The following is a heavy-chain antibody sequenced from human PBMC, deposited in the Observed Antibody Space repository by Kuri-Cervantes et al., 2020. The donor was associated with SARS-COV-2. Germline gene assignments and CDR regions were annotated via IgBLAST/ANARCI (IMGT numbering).Heavy chain of an antibody. V-gene: IGHV1-46*01. Sequence: ASVKVSCKASGYTFTNYYMHWVRQAPGQGLEWMGIISPSGGGTSYAQKFQGRVTITADESTSTAYMELSSLRSEDTAVYCCARSLRITIFGVVIVNEYFQHWGQGTLVTVSS. CDR1: GYTFTNYY. CDR3: ARSLRITIFGVVIVNEYFQH. J-gene: IGHJ1*01. CDR2: ISPSGGGT. D-gene: IGHD3-3*01.